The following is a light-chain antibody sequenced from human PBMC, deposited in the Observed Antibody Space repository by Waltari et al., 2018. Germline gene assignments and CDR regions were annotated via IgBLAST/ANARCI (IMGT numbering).Light chain of an antibody. V-gene: IGKV3-20*01. CDR3: QQYGPSLFT. J-gene: IGKJ3*01. CDR2: GAS. Sequence: EIVLTQSPGTLSLSPGEKATLSCRASQSVSSTCFAWYQQKPGQAPRPIIYGASSRATGIPDRFSGGGSGTDFTLTISRLEPEDFAVYYCQQYGPSLFTFGPGTKVDIK. CDR1: QSVSSTC.